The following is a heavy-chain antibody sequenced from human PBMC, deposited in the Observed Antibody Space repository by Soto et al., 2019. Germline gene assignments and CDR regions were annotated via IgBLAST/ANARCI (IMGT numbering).Heavy chain of an antibody. CDR3: ARDVGSSHGPGHPHYFDY. Sequence: PSETLSLTCTVSGGSISRYYWSWIRQPPGKGLEWIGYIYYSGSTNYNPSLKSRVTISVDTSKNQFSLKLSSVTAADTAVYYCARDVGSSHGPGHPHYFDYWGQGTLVTVSS. CDR2: IYYSGST. D-gene: IGHD2-2*01. CDR1: GGSISRYY. V-gene: IGHV4-59*12. J-gene: IGHJ4*02.